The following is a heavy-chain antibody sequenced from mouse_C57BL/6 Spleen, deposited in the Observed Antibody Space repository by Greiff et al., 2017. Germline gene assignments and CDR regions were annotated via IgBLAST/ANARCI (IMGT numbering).Heavy chain of an antibody. CDR3: ARAGHPVRCFGY. CDR1: GFNFTNTY. D-gene: IGHD2-14*01. V-gene: IGHV14-3*01. CDR2: FDPENGDT. J-gene: IGHJ3*01. Sequence: VQLQQSVAELVRPGASVKLSCTASGFNFTNTYMHWVKQRPGQGLEWIGRFDPENGDTKYNEKFQGKATMTADKSSNTAYLQLSSLTSEDSAIYYCARAGHPVRCFGYWGQGTLVTVSA.